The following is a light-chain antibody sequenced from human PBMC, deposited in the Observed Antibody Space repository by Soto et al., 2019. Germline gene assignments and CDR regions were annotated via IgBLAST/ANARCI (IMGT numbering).Light chain of an antibody. CDR3: SSYTSDNRDYV. CDR1: SSDVGAYTS. Sequence: QSVLTQPASVSGSPGQSITISCTGTSSDVGAYTSVSWYQQHPGKAPKLIIYEVSNRPPGVSTRFSGSKSASTASLTISGLQAEHEAHYYCSSYTSDNRDYVFGTGTKVTVL. CDR2: EVS. V-gene: IGLV2-14*01. J-gene: IGLJ1*01.